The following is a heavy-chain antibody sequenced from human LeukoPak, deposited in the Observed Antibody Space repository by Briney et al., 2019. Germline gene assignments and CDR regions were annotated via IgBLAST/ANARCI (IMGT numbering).Heavy chain of an antibody. CDR2: ISAYNGNT. J-gene: IGHJ4*02. V-gene: IGHV1-18*01. CDR3: ARDSWDIVVEGQFHFDY. D-gene: IGHD2-15*01. CDR1: GYTFTSYG. Sequence: ASVKVSCKASGYTFTSYGISWVRQAPGQGLEWMGWISAYNGNTNYAQKLQGRATMTTDTSTSTAYMELRSLRSDDTAVYYCARDSWDIVVEGQFHFDYWGQGTLVTVSS.